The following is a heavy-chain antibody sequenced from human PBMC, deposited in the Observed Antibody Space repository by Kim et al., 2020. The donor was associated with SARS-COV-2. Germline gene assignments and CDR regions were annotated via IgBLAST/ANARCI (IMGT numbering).Heavy chain of an antibody. Sequence: GGSLRLSCAASGFTFDDYAMHWVRQAPGKGLEWVSGISWSSVRIGYADSVKGRFTVSRDNAKNSLYLQMNSLRAEDTALYYCAKDNGSSTRLYYYYGMDVWGQGTTVTVSS. CDR1: GFTFDDYA. CDR3: AKDNGSSTRLYYYYGMDV. D-gene: IGHD1-26*01. V-gene: IGHV3-9*01. CDR2: ISWSSVRI. J-gene: IGHJ6*02.